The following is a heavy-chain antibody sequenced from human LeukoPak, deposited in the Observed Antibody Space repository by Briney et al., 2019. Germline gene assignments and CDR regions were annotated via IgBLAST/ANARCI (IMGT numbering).Heavy chain of an antibody. J-gene: IGHJ4*02. CDR1: GFTFSSYA. CDR2: ISASGGTT. V-gene: IGHV3-23*01. CDR3: VRGGYNGDWYSSPDY. Sequence: GGSLRLSCAASGFTFSSYAMSWVRQAPGKGLEWVSAISASGGTTYYADSVKGRFTISRDNSKNTLYLQMNSLRAEDTAVYYCVRGGYNGDWYSSPDYWGQGTLVTVSS. D-gene: IGHD2-21*02.